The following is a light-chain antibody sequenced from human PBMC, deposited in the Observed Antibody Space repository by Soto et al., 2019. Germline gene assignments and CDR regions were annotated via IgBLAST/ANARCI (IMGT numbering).Light chain of an antibody. CDR3: QQRSNWPPIT. CDR2: DAS. CDR1: QSVRTF. J-gene: IGKJ5*01. V-gene: IGKV3-11*01. Sequence: EIVLTQSPATLSLSPGDRATLACRASQSVRTFLAWYQQKPGQAPRLLIYDASNRATGVPARFSGSGSGTDFTLTISSLEPEDFAVYFCQQRSNWPPITFGQGTRVEMK.